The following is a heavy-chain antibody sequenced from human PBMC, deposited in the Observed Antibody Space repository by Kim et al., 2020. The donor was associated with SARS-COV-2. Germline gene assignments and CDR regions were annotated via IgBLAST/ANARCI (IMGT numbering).Heavy chain of an antibody. Sequence: SETLSLTCTVSGGSIRSHYWSWIRQPPGKGLQWIGYISDTGSTNYNASLKSRVTISVDASKRQVSLKVTSVTAADTAIYYCARHWQQLPWFDTWGQGTPVTVSS. D-gene: IGHD6-13*01. CDR1: GGSIRSHY. CDR3: ARHWQQLPWFDT. J-gene: IGHJ5*02. V-gene: IGHV4-59*08. CDR2: ISDTGST.